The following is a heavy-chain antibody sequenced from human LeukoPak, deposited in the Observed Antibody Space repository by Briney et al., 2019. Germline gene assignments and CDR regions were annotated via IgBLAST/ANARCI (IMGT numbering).Heavy chain of an antibody. V-gene: IGHV1-69*13. CDR3: AREGTGIGAFDI. J-gene: IGHJ3*02. CDR1: GGTFSSYA. CDR2: IIPIFGTA. D-gene: IGHD1-1*01. Sequence: ASVKVSCKASGGTFSSYAISWVRQAPGQGLEWMGGIIPIFGTANYAQKFQGRVTITADESTSTAYMELSSLRSEDTAVYYCAREGTGIGAFDIWGQGTMATVSS.